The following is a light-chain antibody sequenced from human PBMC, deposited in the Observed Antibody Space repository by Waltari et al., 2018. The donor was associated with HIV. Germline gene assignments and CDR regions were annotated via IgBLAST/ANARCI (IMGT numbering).Light chain of an antibody. Sequence: QSALTQPAPVSGSPGQSNTISCTGTSSDVGGYTHTSWYQQPPGKAPKLMIYDVGRRPSWCAKRLAGAKAGNTASLTSSGLQAEDEPDYHCSSYTSSSTRGFGGWTKLTVL. J-gene: IGLJ3*02. CDR1: SSDVGGYTH. CDR2: DVG. V-gene: IGLV2-14*03. CDR3: SSYTSSSTRG.